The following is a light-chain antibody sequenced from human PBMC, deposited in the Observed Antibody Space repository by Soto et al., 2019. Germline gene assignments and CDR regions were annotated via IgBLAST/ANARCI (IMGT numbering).Light chain of an antibody. Sequence: DIQMTQSPSSLSASVGDRVTITCRASQGIGIWLAWYQHKPGKAPNLLIYAASTLQRGVPSRFSGSGSGTDFSLTISSLQPEDFATYYCQQASALPRTFGQGTKVDIK. CDR2: AAS. V-gene: IGKV1-12*01. CDR3: QQASALPRT. CDR1: QGIGIW. J-gene: IGKJ1*01.